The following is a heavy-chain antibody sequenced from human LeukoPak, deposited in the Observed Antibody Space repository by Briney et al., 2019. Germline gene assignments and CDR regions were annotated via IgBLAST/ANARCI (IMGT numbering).Heavy chain of an antibody. D-gene: IGHD3-22*01. V-gene: IGHV1-18*01. CDR3: ASPGPYYYDSSGYVPSANKYGMDV. J-gene: IGHJ6*02. CDR2: ISAYNGNT. Sequence: ASVKVSCKASGYTFTSYGISWVRQAPGQGLEWMGWISAYNGNTNYAQKLQGRVTMTTDTSTSTAYMELRSLRSDDTAVYYCASPGPYYYDSSGYVPSANKYGMDVWGQGTTVTVSS. CDR1: GYTFTSYG.